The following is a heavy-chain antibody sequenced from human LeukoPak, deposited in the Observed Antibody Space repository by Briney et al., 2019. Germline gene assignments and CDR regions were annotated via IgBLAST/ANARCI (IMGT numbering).Heavy chain of an antibody. CDR2: LNTDGRDT. J-gene: IGHJ2*01. Sequence: GGSLRLSCAASGFTFSAYWMHWVRQAPGKGLVWVSRLNTDGRDTRYADSVQGRFTISRDNAKNTLYLQMNRLRAEDTAVYYCARSEAVAWSFDLWGRGTLVTVSS. CDR3: ARSEAVAWSFDL. V-gene: IGHV3-74*01. D-gene: IGHD6-19*01. CDR1: GFTFSAYW.